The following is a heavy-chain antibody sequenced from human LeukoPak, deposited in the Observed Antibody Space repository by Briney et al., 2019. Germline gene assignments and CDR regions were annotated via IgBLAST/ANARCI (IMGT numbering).Heavy chain of an antibody. CDR3: ATAPKYSSGNY. CDR1: GFTFSIYW. CDR2: INQDGSDK. Sequence: QSGGSLRLSCAASGFTFSIYWMSWPRQAPAKGPDSVANINQDGSDKYYVDSVKGRFTISRDNAKNSLYLQMDSLRAEDTAVYYCATAPKYSSGNYWGQGTLVIVSS. D-gene: IGHD6-19*01. J-gene: IGHJ4*02. V-gene: IGHV3-7*01.